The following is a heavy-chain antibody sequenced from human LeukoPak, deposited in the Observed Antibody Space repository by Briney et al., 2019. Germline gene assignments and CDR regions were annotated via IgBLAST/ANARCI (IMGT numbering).Heavy chain of an antibody. Sequence: PSETLSLTCAVSGGSISSSNWWSWVRQPPGKGLEWIGEIYHSGSTNYNPSLKSRVTISVDKSKNQFSLKLSSVTAADTAVYCCARAGDSSGYYYYYYGMDVWGQGTTVTVSS. CDR1: GGSISSSNW. CDR2: IYHSGST. CDR3: ARAGDSSGYYYYYYGMDV. J-gene: IGHJ6*02. D-gene: IGHD3-22*01. V-gene: IGHV4-4*01.